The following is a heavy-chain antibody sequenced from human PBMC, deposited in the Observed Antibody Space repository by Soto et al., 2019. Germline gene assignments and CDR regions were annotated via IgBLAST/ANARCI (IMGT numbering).Heavy chain of an antibody. V-gene: IGHV3-23*01. CDR1: GFTLRNYA. D-gene: IGHD1-20*01. CDR3: AKAKNDYNWDNRPPFDY. Sequence: GGSLRLSCEASGFTLRNYALTWVRQAPGKGLEWVSLISANDVGTYYAESVKTRFTISTDQSRNTVYLQMDSLRADDTAIYYCAKAKNDYNWDNRPPFDYWGQGTLVTVSS. J-gene: IGHJ4*02. CDR2: ISANDVGT.